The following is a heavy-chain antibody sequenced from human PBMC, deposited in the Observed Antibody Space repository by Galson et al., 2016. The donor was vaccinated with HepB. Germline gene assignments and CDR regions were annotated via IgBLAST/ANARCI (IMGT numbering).Heavy chain of an antibody. CDR2: IKSEIDGGTT. J-gene: IGHJ6*02. V-gene: IGHV3-15*01. D-gene: IGHD6-13*01. Sequence: SLRLSCAVSGFTFSNAWMSWVRQAPGKGLEWVGRIKSEIDGGTTENAAPVKGSFTILRDDSKNTLYLQMNSLKTEDTAVYYCATSRSTLPFYYYYAMDVWGQGTTVTVSS. CDR1: GFTFSNAW. CDR3: ATSRSTLPFYYYYAMDV.